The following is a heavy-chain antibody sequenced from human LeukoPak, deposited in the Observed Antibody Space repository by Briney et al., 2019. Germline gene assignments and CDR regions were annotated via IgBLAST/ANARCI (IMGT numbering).Heavy chain of an antibody. Sequence: PGGSLRLSCAASGFTFSNYAMRWVRQAPGKGLEWVANIKQDGSEKYYVDSVKGRFTISRDNAKNSLYLQMNSLRAEDTAVYYCARDLAYCGGDCPHYFDYWGQGTLVTVSS. CDR1: GFTFSNYA. D-gene: IGHD2-21*02. CDR2: IKQDGSEK. J-gene: IGHJ4*02. V-gene: IGHV3-7*01. CDR3: ARDLAYCGGDCPHYFDY.